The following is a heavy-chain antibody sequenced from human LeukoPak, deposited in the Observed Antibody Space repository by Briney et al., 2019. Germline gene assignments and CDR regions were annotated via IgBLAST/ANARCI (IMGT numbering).Heavy chain of an antibody. CDR1: GFTVSSNY. Sequence: GGSLRLSCAASGFTVSSNYMSWVRQAPGKGLEWVSVIYSVGRTYYADSVKGRFTISRDNSKNTLYLQMNSLRAEDTAVYYCARDLDYYDSSGYFDAFDIWGQGTMVTVPS. J-gene: IGHJ3*02. CDR3: ARDLDYYDSSGYFDAFDI. V-gene: IGHV3-66*01. D-gene: IGHD3-22*01. CDR2: IYSVGRT.